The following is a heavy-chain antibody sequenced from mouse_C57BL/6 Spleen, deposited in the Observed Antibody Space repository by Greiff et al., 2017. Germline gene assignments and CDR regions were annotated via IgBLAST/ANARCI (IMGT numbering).Heavy chain of an antibody. CDR3: ARGDYGSSHWYFDV. J-gene: IGHJ1*03. CDR2: FHPYNDDT. Sequence: VQLQESGAELVKPGASVKMSCKASGYTFTTYPIEWMKQNHGKSLEWIGNFHPYNDDTKYNEKFKGKATLTVEKSSSTVYLELSRLTSDDSAVYYCARGDYGSSHWYFDVWGTGTTVTVSS. CDR1: GYTFTTYP. D-gene: IGHD1-1*01. V-gene: IGHV1-47*01.